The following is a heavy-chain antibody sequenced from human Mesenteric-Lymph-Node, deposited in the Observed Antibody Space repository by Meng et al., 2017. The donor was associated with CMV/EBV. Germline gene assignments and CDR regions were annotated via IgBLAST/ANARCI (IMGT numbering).Heavy chain of an antibody. D-gene: IGHD1-26*01. CDR2: IYYSGST. J-gene: IGHJ4*02. CDR1: GGSISSSSYY. Sequence: SETLSLTCTVSGGSISSSSYYWGWIRQPPGKGLEWIGSIYYSGSTYYNPSLKSRVTISVDTSKNQFSLKLSSVTAADTAAYYCARDYSGSYWGPGYWGQGTLVTVSS. V-gene: IGHV4-39*07. CDR3: ARDYSGSYWGPGY.